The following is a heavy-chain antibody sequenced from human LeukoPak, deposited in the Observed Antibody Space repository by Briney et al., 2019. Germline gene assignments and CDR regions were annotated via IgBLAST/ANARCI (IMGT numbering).Heavy chain of an antibody. D-gene: IGHD3-22*01. Sequence: PGGSLRLSCAASGFTFRTSGMNWVRQAPGKGLEWVANIKQDGSEKYYVDSVKGRFTISRDNAKNSLYLQMNSLRAEDTAVYYCARAYYDSSGYYWDYFDYWGQGTLVTVSS. CDR2: IKQDGSEK. J-gene: IGHJ4*02. CDR1: GFTFRTSG. CDR3: ARAYYDSSGYYWDYFDY. V-gene: IGHV3-7*04.